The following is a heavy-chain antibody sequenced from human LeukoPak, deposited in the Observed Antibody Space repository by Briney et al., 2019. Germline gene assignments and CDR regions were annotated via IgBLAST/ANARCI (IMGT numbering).Heavy chain of an antibody. CDR3: ARASAVAGTRHY. Sequence: GGSLRLSCAASGFTFSSYEMNWVRQAPGKGLEWVSSISSSSSYRYYADSVKGRFTISRDNAKNSLYLQMNSLRAEDTAVYYCARASAVAGTRHYWGQGSPVTVSS. D-gene: IGHD6-19*01. J-gene: IGHJ4*02. CDR1: GFTFSSYE. CDR2: ISSSSSYR. V-gene: IGHV3-21*01.